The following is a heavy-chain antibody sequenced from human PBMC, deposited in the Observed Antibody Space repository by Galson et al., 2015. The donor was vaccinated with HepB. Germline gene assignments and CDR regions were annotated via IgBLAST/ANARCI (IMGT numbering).Heavy chain of an antibody. CDR2: IRSGGTTI. CDR1: GFTFSSYE. CDR3: ARGHYGGNAFDI. D-gene: IGHD3-10*01. J-gene: IGHJ3*02. Sequence: SLRLSCAASGFTFSSYEMNWVRQAPGKGLEWVPYIRSGGTTIYYADSVKGRFTISRDTAKKSLYLHMNSLRTEDTAFYYCARGHYGGNAFDIWGQGTMVTVSS. V-gene: IGHV3-48*03.